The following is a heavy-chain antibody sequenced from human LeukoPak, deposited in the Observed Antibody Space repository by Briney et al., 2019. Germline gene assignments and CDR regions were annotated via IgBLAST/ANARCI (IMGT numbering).Heavy chain of an antibody. D-gene: IGHD3-9*01. Sequence: QSGGSLRLSCAASGFTFSSYGMHWVRQAPGKGLEWVAVIWYDGSNKYYADSVKGRFTISRDNSKNTLYLQMNSLRAEDTAVYYCARAKYYDILTGRSRPPFDYWGQGTLVTVSS. V-gene: IGHV3-33*01. CDR1: GFTFSSYG. J-gene: IGHJ4*02. CDR3: ARAKYYDILTGRSRPPFDY. CDR2: IWYDGSNK.